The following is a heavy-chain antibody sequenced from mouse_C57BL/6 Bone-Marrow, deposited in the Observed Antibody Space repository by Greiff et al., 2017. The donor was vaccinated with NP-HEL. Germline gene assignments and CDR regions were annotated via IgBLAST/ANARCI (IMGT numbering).Heavy chain of an antibody. CDR3: ARGGYYDWFAY. V-gene: IGHV1-64*01. CDR2: IHPNSGST. D-gene: IGHD2-3*01. CDR1: GYTFTSYW. J-gene: IGHJ3*01. Sequence: QVQLKQPGAELVKPGASVKLSCKASGYTFTSYWMHWVKQRPGQGLEWIGMIHPNSGSTNYNEKFKSKATLTVDKSSSTAYMQLSSLTSEDSAVYYCARGGYYDWFAYWGQGTLVTVSA.